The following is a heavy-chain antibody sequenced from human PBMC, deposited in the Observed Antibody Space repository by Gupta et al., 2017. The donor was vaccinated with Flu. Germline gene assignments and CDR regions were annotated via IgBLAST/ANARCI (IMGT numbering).Heavy chain of an antibody. V-gene: IGHV4-39*01. CDR2: IFHSGIT. Sequence: VSGDSISPIGYYWGWVRQPPGKGLQWIGSIFHSGITYYNPSLKGRVTISVDTSKNQFSLKVTSMTAADTAVDYCARRGHSYGEFDFWGQGTLVTVSS. J-gene: IGHJ4*02. CDR1: GDSISPIGYY. D-gene: IGHD5-18*01. CDR3: ARRGHSYGEFDF.